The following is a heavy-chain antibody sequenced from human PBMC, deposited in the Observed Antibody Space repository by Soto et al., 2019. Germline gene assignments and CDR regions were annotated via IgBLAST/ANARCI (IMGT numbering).Heavy chain of an antibody. J-gene: IGHJ4*02. CDR1: GQPISSDYY. V-gene: IGHV4-38-2*02. CDR3: ARERRFYDSSGYYYAALDY. Sequence: SETLSLTCGVSGQPISSDYYWGWIRQPPEKGLEWIGNIYHSGSTYYNPSLKSRVTISVDTSKNQFSLKLTSVTAADTAVYYCARERRFYDSSGYYYAALDYWGQGTLVTVSS. CDR2: IYHSGST. D-gene: IGHD3-22*01.